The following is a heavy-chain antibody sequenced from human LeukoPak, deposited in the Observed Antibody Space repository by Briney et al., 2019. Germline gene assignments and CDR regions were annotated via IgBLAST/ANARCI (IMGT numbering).Heavy chain of an antibody. J-gene: IGHJ6*03. V-gene: IGHV3-30*18. CDR2: ISYDGSNK. D-gene: IGHD6-6*01. Sequence: GGSLRLSCAASGFTFSNYAMHWVRQAPGKGLDWVAVISYDGSNKYYADSVKGRFTISRDDSKNTLYLQMNSLRPEDTAVYYCAKDQKAKSSSSNYYYYYMDVWGKGTTVTVSS. CDR1: GFTFSNYA. CDR3: AKDQKAKSSSSNYYYYYMDV.